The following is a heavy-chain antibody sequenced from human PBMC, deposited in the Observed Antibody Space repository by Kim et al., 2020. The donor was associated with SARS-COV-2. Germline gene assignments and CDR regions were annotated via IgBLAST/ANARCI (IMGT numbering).Heavy chain of an antibody. CDR3: VRPYNY. D-gene: IGHD3-16*01. V-gene: IGHV3-64D*06. CDR2: ISPSGART. Sequence: GGSLRLSCSASGFTLSSYNIHWVRQTPGKGLEYVSAISPSGARTYYTDSVKGRFTISRDNSKNTVDLQMSDLRAEDTAIYYCVRPYNYWGQGTLVTVSS. CDR1: GFTLSSYN. J-gene: IGHJ4*02.